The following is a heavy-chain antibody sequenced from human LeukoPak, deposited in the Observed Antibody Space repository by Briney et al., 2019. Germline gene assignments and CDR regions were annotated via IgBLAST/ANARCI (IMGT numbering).Heavy chain of an antibody. CDR1: GLTFSSYA. D-gene: IGHD3-10*01. CDR3: ARDGITMVRGVIKYGMDV. Sequence: GRSLRLSCAASGLTFSSYAMHWVRQAPGKGLEWVAVISYDGSNKYYADSVKGRFTISRDNSKNTLYLQMNSLRAEDTAVYYCARDGITMVRGVIKYGMDVWGKGTTVTVSS. V-gene: IGHV3-30*04. J-gene: IGHJ6*04. CDR2: ISYDGSNK.